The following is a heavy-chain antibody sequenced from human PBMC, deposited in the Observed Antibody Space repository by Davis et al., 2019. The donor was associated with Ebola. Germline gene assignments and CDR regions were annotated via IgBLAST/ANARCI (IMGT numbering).Heavy chain of an antibody. J-gene: IGHJ6*02. CDR3: AKGDYGDYAYYYYGMDV. Sequence: GESLKISCAASGFTFSSYAMSWVRQAPGKGLEWVSAISGSGGSTYYADSVKGRFTISRDNSKNTLYLQMNSLRAEDTAVYYCAKGDYGDYAYYYYGMDVWGQGTTVTVSS. CDR1: GFTFSSYA. V-gene: IGHV3-23*01. CDR2: ISGSGGST. D-gene: IGHD4-17*01.